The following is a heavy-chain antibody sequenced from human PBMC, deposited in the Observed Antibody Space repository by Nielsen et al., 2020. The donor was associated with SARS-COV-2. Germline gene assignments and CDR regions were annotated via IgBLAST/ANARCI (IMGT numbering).Heavy chain of an antibody. CDR2: FDPEDGET. J-gene: IGHJ6*02. CDR1: GYTLTELS. V-gene: IGHV1-24*01. Sequence: ASVKVSCKVSGYTLTELSMHWVRQAPGKGLEWMGGFDPEDGETIYAQKFQGRVTMTEDTSTDTAYMELNSLRSEDTAVYYCATITPIVGATPGPYYYYYSMDVWGQGTTVTVSS. D-gene: IGHD1-26*01. CDR3: ATITPIVGATPGPYYYYYSMDV.